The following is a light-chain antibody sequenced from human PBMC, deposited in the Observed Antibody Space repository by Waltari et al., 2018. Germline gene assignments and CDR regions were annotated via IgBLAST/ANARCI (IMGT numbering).Light chain of an antibody. CDR3: AAWDDSLNGRV. Sequence: QSVLTQPPSASGTPGQRVTISCSGSSSNIGSNPLTWYQQLPGTAPKLLIYSNNQRPSGVPDRFSGSKSGTSASLAISGLQSEDEADYYCAAWDDSLNGRVFGGGTKLTVL. CDR1: SSNIGSNP. J-gene: IGLJ3*02. CDR2: SNN. V-gene: IGLV1-44*01.